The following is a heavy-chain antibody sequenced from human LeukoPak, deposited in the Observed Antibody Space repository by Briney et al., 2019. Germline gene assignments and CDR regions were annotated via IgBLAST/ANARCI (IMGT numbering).Heavy chain of an antibody. D-gene: IGHD6-19*01. V-gene: IGHV3-30-3*01. CDR1: GFTFCSYA. J-gene: IGHJ4*02. CDR3: AKDLRWGYSSGWYYPG. Sequence: GGSLRLSCAACGFTFCSYAMHGVGQAPGKGLEGVAVISYDGSNKYYADSVKGRFTISRDNSKNTLYLPMNSLRAEDTAVYYCAKDLRWGYSSGWYYPGWGQGTLVTVSS. CDR2: ISYDGSNK.